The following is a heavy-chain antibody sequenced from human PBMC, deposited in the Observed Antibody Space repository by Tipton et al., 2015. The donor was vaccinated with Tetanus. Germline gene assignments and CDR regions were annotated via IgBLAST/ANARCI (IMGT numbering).Heavy chain of an antibody. CDR1: GFTFSNYC. J-gene: IGHJ3*02. D-gene: IGHD3-16*01. V-gene: IGHV3-7*01. CDR3: ARAISSRWGKHDAFDI. Sequence: SLRLSCVASGFTFSNYCMTWVRQAPRKGLEWVANIKQDGSTLYYVDSVKGRFTFSRDNAKNSLYLQLNSLRVEDTAVYYCARAISSRWGKHDAFDIWGQGTTVAVSP. CDR2: IKQDGSTL.